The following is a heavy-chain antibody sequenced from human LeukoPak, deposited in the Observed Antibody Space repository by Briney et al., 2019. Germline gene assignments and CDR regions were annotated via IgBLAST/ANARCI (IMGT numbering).Heavy chain of an antibody. J-gene: IGHJ4*02. CDR3: TRGTTAEAGIDY. V-gene: IGHV3-74*01. Sequence: GRSLRLSCAASGFNFSSYWMHWVRQAPGKGPVWVAHIDSDGSSTTYGDPAKGRFTISRDNAKKTLYLQMNSLRVEDTAVYYCTRGTTAEAGIDYWGQGTLVTVSS. CDR2: IDSDGSST. CDR1: GFNFSSYW. D-gene: IGHD6-19*01.